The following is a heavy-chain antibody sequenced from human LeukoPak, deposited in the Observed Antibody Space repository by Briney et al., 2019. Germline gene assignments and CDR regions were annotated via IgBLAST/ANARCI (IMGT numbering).Heavy chain of an antibody. CDR3: AKRRGYDPRIYYFDY. CDR2: ISGSGGST. V-gene: IGHV3-23*01. Sequence: PGGSLRLSCAASGFTFSSYAMSWVRQAPGKGLEWVSAISGSGGSTYYADSVKGRFTISRDNSKNTLYLQMNSLRAEDTAVYYCAKRRGYDPRIYYFDYWSQGTLVTVSS. J-gene: IGHJ4*02. D-gene: IGHD5-12*01. CDR1: GFTFSSYA.